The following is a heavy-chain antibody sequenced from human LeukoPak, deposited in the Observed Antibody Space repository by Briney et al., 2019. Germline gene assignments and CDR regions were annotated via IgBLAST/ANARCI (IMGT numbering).Heavy chain of an antibody. CDR1: GFTFSIYS. J-gene: IGHJ5*02. CDR2: ISSSSSTI. D-gene: IGHD4-17*01. V-gene: IGHV3-48*02. CDR3: ARDATTGNWFDP. Sequence: GGSLRLSCAASGFTFSIYSMNWVRQAPGKGLEWVSYISSSSSTIHHADSVKGRFTISRDNAKNSLYLQMNSLRDEDTAVYYCARDATTGNWFDPWGQGTLVTVSS.